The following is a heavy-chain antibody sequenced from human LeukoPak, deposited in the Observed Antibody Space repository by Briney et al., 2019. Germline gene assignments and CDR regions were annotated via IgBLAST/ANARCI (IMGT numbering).Heavy chain of an antibody. Sequence: SETLSLTCTVSGGSISSYYWSWIRQPPGKGLEWIGYIYYSGSTKYNPSLKSRGTISVNTSKNQFSLNLSSVTAADTAVYYCARHFSPYEYLNWFDPWGQGTLVSVSS. CDR1: GGSISSYY. V-gene: IGHV4-59*08. J-gene: IGHJ5*02. CDR3: ARHFSPYEYLNWFDP. D-gene: IGHD3-16*01. CDR2: IYYSGST.